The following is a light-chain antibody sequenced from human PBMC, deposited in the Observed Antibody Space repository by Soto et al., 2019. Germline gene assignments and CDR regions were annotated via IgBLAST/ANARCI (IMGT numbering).Light chain of an antibody. CDR1: QAIRSN. Sequence: EIVMTQSPATLSVSPGERATLSCRASQAIRSNLAWYQQKPGQAPRLLIYDASSRATRVPARFSGSGSGTHFTLSLSSLQSEDSAVYFCPQYNSWPPLTFGGGNKVDIK. CDR2: DAS. J-gene: IGKJ4*01. V-gene: IGKV3-15*01. CDR3: PQYNSWPPLT.